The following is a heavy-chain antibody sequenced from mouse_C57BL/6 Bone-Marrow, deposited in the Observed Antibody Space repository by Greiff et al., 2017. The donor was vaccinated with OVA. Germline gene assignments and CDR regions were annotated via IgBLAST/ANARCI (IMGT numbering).Heavy chain of an antibody. V-gene: IGHV1-47*01. D-gene: IGHD2-4*01. CDR2: FHPYNDDT. Sequence: QVQLQQSGAELVKPGASVKMSCKASGYTFTTYPIEWMKQNHGKSLEWIGNFHPYNDDTKYNEKFKGKATLTIEKSSSTVYLELSRLTYDDSAVYYCARGTYYEYDEGWYFDVWGTGTTVTVSS. CDR3: ARGTYYEYDEGWYFDV. CDR1: GYTFTTYP. J-gene: IGHJ1*03.